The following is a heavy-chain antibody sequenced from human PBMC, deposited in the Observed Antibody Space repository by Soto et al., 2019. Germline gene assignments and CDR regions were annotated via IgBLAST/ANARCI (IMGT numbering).Heavy chain of an antibody. J-gene: IGHJ4*02. V-gene: IGHV3-30*18. CDR2: ISYHGSDK. D-gene: IGHD4-17*01. Sequence: QVQLVESGGGVVQPGRSLRLSCAASGFTFSNYGMHWVRQAPGKGLEWVAVISYHGSDKYYADSVKGRFTISRDNTKNTLYRQMDSLRAEETAVSYCAKDHLTTTVPTVRYWGLGPLVTVSS. CDR1: GFTFSNYG. CDR3: AKDHLTTTVPTVRY.